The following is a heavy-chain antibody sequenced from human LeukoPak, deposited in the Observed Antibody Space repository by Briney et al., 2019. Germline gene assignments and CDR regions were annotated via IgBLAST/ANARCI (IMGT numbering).Heavy chain of an antibody. J-gene: IGHJ4*02. Sequence: GGSLRLSCAASGFTFDDYGMSWVRQAPGKGLEWVSGITWNGGSTGYADSVKGRFTISRDNAKNSLYLQMNSLTAEDTALYYCARDPGDIVVAGTFDYWGQGTLVTVSS. CDR1: GFTFDDYG. V-gene: IGHV3-20*04. D-gene: IGHD6-19*01. CDR3: ARDPGDIVVAGTFDY. CDR2: ITWNGGST.